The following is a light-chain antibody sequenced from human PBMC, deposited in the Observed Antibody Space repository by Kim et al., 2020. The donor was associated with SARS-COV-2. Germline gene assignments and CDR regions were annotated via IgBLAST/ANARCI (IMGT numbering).Light chain of an antibody. CDR2: KDT. CDR3: QSADSSGRKT. V-gene: IGLV3-25*03. Sequence: SYELTQPPSVSVSPGQTARITCSGDTLPRRYAYWYQQKPGQAPVLLIYKDTERPSEIPERFSGSTSGTTVTLTISGVQAEDEADYYCQSADSSGRKTFGGGTQLTVL. CDR1: TLPRRY. J-gene: IGLJ2*01.